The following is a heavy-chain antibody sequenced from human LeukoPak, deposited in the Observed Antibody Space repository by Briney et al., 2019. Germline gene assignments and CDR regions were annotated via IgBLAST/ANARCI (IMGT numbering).Heavy chain of an antibody. D-gene: IGHD4-11*01. V-gene: IGHV3-30*18. J-gene: IGHJ4*02. CDR3: AKNALWGTTVIGYFFDY. Sequence: GRSLTFSCAASGFTFISYGMHWVGKAPGKGLKGVALILYDGSNKYYASSVKARFTISRDNSNNTLYLQINSLIAEDTALYYCAKNALWGTTVIGYFFDYWGQGTLVTVSS. CDR2: ILYDGSNK. CDR1: GFTFISYG.